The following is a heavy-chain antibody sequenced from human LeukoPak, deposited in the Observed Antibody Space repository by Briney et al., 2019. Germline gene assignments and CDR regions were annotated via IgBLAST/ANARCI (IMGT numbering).Heavy chain of an antibody. V-gene: IGHV3-48*01. D-gene: IGHD3-3*01. CDR2: ISSSSDTI. CDR3: ARKGGYYPFDM. CDR1: GFTFSSYS. J-gene: IGHJ4*02. Sequence: GGSLRLSCAASGFTFSSYSMNWVRQAPGEGLEWVTYISSSSDTIYYADSVKGRFTISRDSAKNSLYLQMNSLRAEDTAVYYCARKGGYYPFDMWGQGTLVTVSS.